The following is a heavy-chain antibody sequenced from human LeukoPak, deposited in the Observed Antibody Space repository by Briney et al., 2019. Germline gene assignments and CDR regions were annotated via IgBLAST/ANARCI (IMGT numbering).Heavy chain of an antibody. CDR3: VTGGYDLDY. D-gene: IGHD1-14*01. CDR2: IKSWPDGGTM. J-gene: IGHJ4*02. V-gene: IGHV3-15*07. Sequence: GGSLRLSCAGSGFIFSNAWMNWVHQGPGKGLEWVGRIKSWPDGGTMDYAAPVKGRFTISRDDSRNTVYLQMNSLNSEDTAMYYCVTGGYDLDYWGQGTLVTVSS. CDR1: GFIFSNAW.